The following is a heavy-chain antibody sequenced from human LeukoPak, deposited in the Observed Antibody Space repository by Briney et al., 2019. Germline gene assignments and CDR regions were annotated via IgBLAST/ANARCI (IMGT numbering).Heavy chain of an antibody. V-gene: IGHV4-38-2*02. Sequence: PSETLSLTCTVSGYSISSGYYWGWIRQPPGKGLEWIGSIYHSGSTYYNPSLKSRVTISVDTSKNQFSLKLSSVTAADTAVYYCAARRGGYWGQGTLVTVSS. CDR3: AARRGGY. CDR1: GYSISSGYY. D-gene: IGHD3-16*01. CDR2: IYHSGST. J-gene: IGHJ4*02.